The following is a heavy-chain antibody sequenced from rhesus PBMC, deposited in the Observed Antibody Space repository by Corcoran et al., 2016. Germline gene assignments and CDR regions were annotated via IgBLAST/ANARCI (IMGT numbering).Heavy chain of an antibody. Sequence: QLQLQESGPGLVKPSETLSVTCAVSGASISSSYWRWIRQAPGKDLEWIGYIYGRASSTNYNPSLKSRVTLSVGTSKNQLSMKLSSVTAADTAVYYCASERYDSGYYGYFEFWGQGALVTVSS. J-gene: IGHJ1*01. CDR1: GASISSSY. CDR3: ASERYDSGYYGYFEF. V-gene: IGHV4-169*02. CDR2: IYGRASST. D-gene: IGHD3-28*01.